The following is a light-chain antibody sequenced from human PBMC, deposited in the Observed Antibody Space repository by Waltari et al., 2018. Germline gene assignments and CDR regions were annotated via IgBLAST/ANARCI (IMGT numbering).Light chain of an antibody. CDR1: ILSLFY. J-gene: IGLJ2*01. V-gene: IGLV3-19*01. Sequence: SFELTQDPAVSVALGQTVRITCHGDILSLFYANWCRQKPGQAPELVIYGKNNRPSGIPDRFSASSSGTTTSLTITGAQAEDEADYFCSSRDMSGNVIFGGGTELTVL. CDR3: SSRDMSGNVI. CDR2: GKN.